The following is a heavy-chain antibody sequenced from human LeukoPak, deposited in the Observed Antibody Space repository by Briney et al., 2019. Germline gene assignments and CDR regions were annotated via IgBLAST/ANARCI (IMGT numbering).Heavy chain of an antibody. V-gene: IGHV3-48*03. J-gene: IGHJ4*02. D-gene: IGHD3-10*01. CDR1: GFTFSSYE. Sequence: GGSLRLSCAASGFTFSSYEMNWVRQAPGKGLEWVSYISSSGSTIYYADSVKGRFTISRDNAKNSLYLQMNSLRAEDTAVYYCARDRGGIYGSGSYIPFDYWGQGTLVTVSS. CDR2: ISSSGSTI. CDR3: ARDRGGIYGSGSYIPFDY.